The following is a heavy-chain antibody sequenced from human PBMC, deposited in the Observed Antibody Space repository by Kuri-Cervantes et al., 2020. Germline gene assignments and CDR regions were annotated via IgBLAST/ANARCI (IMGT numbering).Heavy chain of an antibody. Sequence: GESLKISCAASGFTFDDYTMHWVRQAPGKGLEWVSLISWDGGSTYYADSVKGRFTISRDNSKNSLYLQMNSLRAEDTAVYYCARDFGSAPPSYWGQGTLVTVSS. V-gene: IGHV3-43*01. D-gene: IGHD3-10*01. CDR3: ARDFGSAPPSY. J-gene: IGHJ4*02. CDR1: GFTFDDYT. CDR2: ISWDGGST.